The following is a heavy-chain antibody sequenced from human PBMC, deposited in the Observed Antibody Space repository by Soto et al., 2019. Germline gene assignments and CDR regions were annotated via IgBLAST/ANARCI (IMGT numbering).Heavy chain of an antibody. D-gene: IGHD3-10*01. J-gene: IGHJ6*03. Sequence: EVRLVESGGGVVRPGGSLRLWCEVSGFRFDEYAMSWVRQAPGKGLEWVSGINWDGGSTSYANSVKGRFTMSRDNAKKSLYLQMDSLRAEDTALYYCARDAFSGCHNYYTFYVDVWGKGTPVTVSS. V-gene: IGHV3-20*04. CDR3: ARDAFSGCHNYYTFYVDV. CDR1: GFRFDEYA. CDR2: INWDGGST.